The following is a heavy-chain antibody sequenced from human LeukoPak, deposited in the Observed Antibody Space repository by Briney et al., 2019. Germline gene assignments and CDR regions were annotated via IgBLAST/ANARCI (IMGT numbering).Heavy chain of an antibody. CDR2: INSDGSWT. D-gene: IGHD2/OR15-2a*01. CDR3: VSFYETY. J-gene: IGHJ4*02. CDR1: GNYW. V-gene: IGHV3-74*01. Sequence: GGSLRLSCAASGNYWMHWVRQAPGKGLVWVSHINSDGSWTSYADSVKGRFTISKDNAKNTVYLQVNSLRAEDTAVYCCVSFYETYWGRGTLVTVSS.